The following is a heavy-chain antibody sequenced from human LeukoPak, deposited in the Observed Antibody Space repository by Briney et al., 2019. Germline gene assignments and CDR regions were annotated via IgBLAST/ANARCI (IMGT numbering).Heavy chain of an antibody. CDR3: ARVTGYVIEDYFDY. D-gene: IGHD3-22*01. J-gene: IGHJ4*02. Sequence: SQTLSLTCTVSGGSISSGSYYWSWIRQPAGKGLEWIGYICYSGSTNYNPSLKSRVTISVDTSKNQFSLKLRSVTAADTAVYYCARVTGYVIEDYFDYWGQGTLVTVSS. CDR2: ICYSGST. CDR1: GGSISSGSYY. V-gene: IGHV4-61*10.